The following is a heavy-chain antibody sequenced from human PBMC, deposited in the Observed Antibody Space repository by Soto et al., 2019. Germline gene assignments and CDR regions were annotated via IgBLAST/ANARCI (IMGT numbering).Heavy chain of an antibody. CDR3: ARQLPVGATSWFDP. V-gene: IGHV4-39*01. CDR2: LYYGGST. Sequence: SETLSLTCSVSGGSINSDDSFWGWVRQSPGKGLEWIGSLYYGGSTFYNPSLKSRVTISLDTSKNQFSLRLTSVTAADTAIYYCARQLPVGATSWFDPWGQGTLVTV. CDR1: GGSINSDDSF. J-gene: IGHJ5*02. D-gene: IGHD1-26*01.